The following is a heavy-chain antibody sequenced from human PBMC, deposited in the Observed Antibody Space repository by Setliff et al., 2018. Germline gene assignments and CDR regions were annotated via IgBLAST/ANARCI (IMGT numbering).Heavy chain of an antibody. D-gene: IGHD2-15*01. J-gene: IGHJ4*02. V-gene: IGHV4-59*11. Sequence: SETLSLTCTVSDGSSSSHYWSWIRQPPGKGLEWIGYIHFSGTTNYNPSLKSRVTLSLDTSKNQFSLELSSVTATDTAMYYCARENGYCSGGACYFMFDYWGQGTQVTVSS. CDR3: ARENGYCSGGACYFMFDY. CDR2: IHFSGTT. CDR1: DGSSSSHY.